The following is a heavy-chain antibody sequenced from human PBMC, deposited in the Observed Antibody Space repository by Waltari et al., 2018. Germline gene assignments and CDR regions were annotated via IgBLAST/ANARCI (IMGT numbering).Heavy chain of an antibody. D-gene: IGHD1-7*01. CDR2: IWDDGSNK. J-gene: IGHJ4*02. V-gene: IGHV3-30*18. Sequence: QVQLVESGGGVVQPGRSLRLSCAASGFTFSSYGMHWVRQAPGKGLEWVAVIWDDGSNKYYADSVKGRFTISRDNSKNTLYLQMNSLRAEDTAMYYCAKDAITGTTKIRYYYFDYWGQGTLVTVSS. CDR3: AKDAITGTTKIRYYYFDY. CDR1: GFTFSSYG.